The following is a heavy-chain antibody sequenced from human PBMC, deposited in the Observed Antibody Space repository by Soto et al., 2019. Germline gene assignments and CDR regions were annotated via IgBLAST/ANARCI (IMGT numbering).Heavy chain of an antibody. J-gene: IGHJ6*02. D-gene: IGHD3-9*01. CDR1: GGSVSSSSYY. CDR3: ERDHDIFDSPPRSQYYYYGMDV. V-gene: IGHV4-61*03. CDR2: IYHTGST. Sequence: QLQQSGPGLVKPSETLSLTCTVSGGSVSSSSYYWSWIRQPPGKGLEWIGYIYHTGSTKYNPSLESRVTISVDTSKNHFSLKLTSVTTADTAVYYCERDHDIFDSPPRSQYYYYGMDVWGQGTTVTVSS.